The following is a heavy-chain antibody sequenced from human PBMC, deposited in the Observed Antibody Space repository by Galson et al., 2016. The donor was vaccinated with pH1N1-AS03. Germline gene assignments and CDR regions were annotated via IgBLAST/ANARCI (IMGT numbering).Heavy chain of an antibody. CDR1: GGSVTNYY. J-gene: IGHJ4*02. Sequence: TLSLTCTVSGGSVTNYYWTWIRQPPGKGLEWIGYIYYNGPANYNPSLNSRVTISADTSKKQFFLNLTSVTAADTAVYFCTRGGTYSSSSPAYFGYWGQGTLVTVSS. CDR3: TRGGTYSSSSPAYFGY. D-gene: IGHD6-6*01. CDR2: IYYNGPA. V-gene: IGHV4-59*02.